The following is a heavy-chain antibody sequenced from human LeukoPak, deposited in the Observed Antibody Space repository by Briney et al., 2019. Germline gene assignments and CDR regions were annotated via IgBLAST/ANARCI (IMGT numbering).Heavy chain of an antibody. J-gene: IGHJ6*02. Sequence: PGRSLRLSCAASGFTFSSYAMHWVRQAPGKGLEWVAVISYDGSNKYYADSVKGRFTISRDNSKNTLYLQMNSLRAEDTAVYYCARENASEGWFGELYPLYYYYGMDVWGQGTTVTVSS. CDR3: ARENASEGWFGELYPLYYYYGMDV. V-gene: IGHV3-30-3*01. CDR2: ISYDGSNK. D-gene: IGHD3-10*01. CDR1: GFTFSSYA.